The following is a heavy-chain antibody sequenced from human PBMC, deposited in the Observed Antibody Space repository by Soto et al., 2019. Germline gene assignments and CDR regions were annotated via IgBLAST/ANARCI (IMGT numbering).Heavy chain of an antibody. CDR1: GDSVTSGDYY. J-gene: IGHJ5*01. CDR2: IYYSGNT. Sequence: SENLSLTCTVSGDSVTSGDYYWSWIRQPPGKGLEWIGYIYYSGNTNYSPSLKSRVAISLDTSHNQFSLKLSSVTAADTAVYFCARIPVDTYMTYWFDPSGQGTLVTVAS. D-gene: IGHD5-18*01. CDR3: ARIPVDTYMTYWFDP. V-gene: IGHV4-61*08.